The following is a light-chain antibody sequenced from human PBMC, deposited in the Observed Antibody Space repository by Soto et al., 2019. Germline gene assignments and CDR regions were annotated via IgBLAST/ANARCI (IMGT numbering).Light chain of an antibody. CDR2: KVS. CDR1: QSLVHSNGNTY. V-gene: IGKV2-30*02. CDR3: MQGAYWPYT. Sequence: DVVMTQSPLSLPVTLGQPASISCRCSQSLVHSNGNTYLNWFQQRPGQSPRRLIYKVSNRDSGVPDRFSGSGSGTDFTLKISRVEAEDVGVYYCMQGAYWPYTFGQGYKLEIK. J-gene: IGKJ2*01.